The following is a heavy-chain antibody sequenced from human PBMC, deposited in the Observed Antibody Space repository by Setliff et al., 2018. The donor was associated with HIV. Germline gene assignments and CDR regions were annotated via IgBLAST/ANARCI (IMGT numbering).Heavy chain of an antibody. CDR1: GFSFRNFG. Sequence: GGSLRLSCTASGFSFRNFGMTWVRQAPGRGLEWVSSISSSDDDKHYADSLRGRFTVSGDNAKNSMDLQMNSLRAEDTAIYYCARGSLRGVLALGMDVWGQGTTVTVSS. D-gene: IGHD3-10*01. CDR3: ARGSLRGVLALGMDV. V-gene: IGHV3-21*01. CDR2: ISSSDDDK. J-gene: IGHJ6*02.